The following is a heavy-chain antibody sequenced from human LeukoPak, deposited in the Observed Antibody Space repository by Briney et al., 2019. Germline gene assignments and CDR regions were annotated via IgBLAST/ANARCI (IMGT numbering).Heavy chain of an antibody. CDR3: AREDVLMVYAIHY. CDR1: GFTFSSYW. D-gene: IGHD2-8*01. J-gene: IGHJ4*02. CDR2: IKQDGSEK. Sequence: GGSLRLSCAASGFTFSSYWMSWVRQAPGKGLEWVANIKQDGSEKYYVDSVKGRFTISRDNAKNSLYLQMNSLRAEDTAVYYCAREDVLMVYAIHYWGQGPLVTVSS. V-gene: IGHV3-7*01.